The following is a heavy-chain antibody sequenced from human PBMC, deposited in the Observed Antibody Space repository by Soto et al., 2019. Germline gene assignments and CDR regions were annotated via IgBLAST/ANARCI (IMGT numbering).Heavy chain of an antibody. V-gene: IGHV1-69*06. CDR1: GGTFATYA. Sequence: QGHLVQSGAEVKKPGSSVKVSCKASGGTFATYAVSWARQAPGQGLEWMGGIIPMFGTTNYAQKFQGRVTITADKSTGTAYMELSSLRSEDTAVYYCARDSAYSSGWDGGAYYYVMDVWGQGTTVTVSS. CDR3: ARDSAYSSGWDGGAYYYVMDV. D-gene: IGHD6-19*01. CDR2: IIPMFGTT. J-gene: IGHJ6*02.